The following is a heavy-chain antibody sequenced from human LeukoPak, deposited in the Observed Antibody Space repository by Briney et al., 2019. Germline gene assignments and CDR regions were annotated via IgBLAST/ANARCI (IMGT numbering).Heavy chain of an antibody. CDR3: AREVPSSRYYYGMDV. Sequence: GGSLRLSCAASGFTFSSYSMNWDRQAPGKGLEWVSYISSSSGTIYYADSVKGRFTISRDNAKNSLYLQMNSLRAEDTAVYYCAREVPSSRYYYGMDVWGQGTSVTVSS. D-gene: IGHD6-25*01. CDR2: ISSSSGTI. V-gene: IGHV3-48*01. CDR1: GFTFSSYS. J-gene: IGHJ6*02.